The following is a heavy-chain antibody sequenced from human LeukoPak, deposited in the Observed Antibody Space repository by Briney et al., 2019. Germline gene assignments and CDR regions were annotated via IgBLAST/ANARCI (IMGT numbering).Heavy chain of an antibody. J-gene: IGHJ6*03. CDR3: ARSGTVTTFYYYYHVDV. CDR1: GGSISNDY. D-gene: IGHD4-17*01. V-gene: IGHV4-59*01. Sequence: SETLSLTCTVSGGSISNDYWSWIRQPPGKGLEWIGYIYNSGSTNYNPSLKSRVTISVDTSKKQFSLKLSSVTAADTAVYYCARSGTVTTFYYYYHVDVWGKGTTVTVSS. CDR2: IYNSGST.